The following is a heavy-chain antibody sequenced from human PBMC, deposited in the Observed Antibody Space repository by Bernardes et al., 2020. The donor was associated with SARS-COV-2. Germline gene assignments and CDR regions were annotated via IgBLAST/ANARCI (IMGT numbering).Heavy chain of an antibody. CDR3: VRRFCAVSSSCGNFYGMGV. CDR1: GFTFNTYG. Sequence: GGSLILSCAASGFTFNTYGMHWVRRPPGQGLEWVAVIWYDGSTKYYADSVKGRFTISRDNSKNTLYLQMNSLRVEDTAVYYCVRRFCAVSSSCGNFYGMGVWGQGTTVTVSS. V-gene: IGHV3-33*01. D-gene: IGHD2-15*01. CDR2: IWYDGSTK. J-gene: IGHJ6*02.